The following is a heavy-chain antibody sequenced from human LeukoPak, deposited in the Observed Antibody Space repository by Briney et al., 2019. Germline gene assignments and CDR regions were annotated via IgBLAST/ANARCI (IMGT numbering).Heavy chain of an antibody. CDR2: IIPIFGIA. J-gene: IGHJ4*02. CDR1: GGTFSSYA. CDR3: ASTNDYGDVYYFDY. Sequence: SVKVSCKASGGTFSSYAISWVRQAPGQGLEWMGGIIPIFGIANYAQKFQGRVTITADESTSTAYMELSSLRSEDTAVYYCASTNDYGDVYYFDYWGQGTLVTVSS. D-gene: IGHD4-17*01. V-gene: IGHV1-69*13.